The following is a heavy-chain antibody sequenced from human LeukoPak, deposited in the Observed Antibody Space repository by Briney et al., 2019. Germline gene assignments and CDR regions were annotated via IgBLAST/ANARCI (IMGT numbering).Heavy chain of an antibody. J-gene: IGHJ4*02. CDR2: INPNSGGT. D-gene: IGHD4-11*01. Sequence: ASVKVSCKASGYTFTGYYMHWVRQAPGQGLEWMGWINPNSGGTNYAQKLQGRVTMTTDTSTSTAYMELRSLRSDDTAVYYCAREASTVTTLDYWGQGTLVTVSS. CDR1: GYTFTGYY. V-gene: IGHV1-2*02. CDR3: AREASTVTTLDY.